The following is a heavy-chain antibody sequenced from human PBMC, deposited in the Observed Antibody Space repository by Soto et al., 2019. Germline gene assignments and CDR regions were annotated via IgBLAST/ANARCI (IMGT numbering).Heavy chain of an antibody. Sequence: GGSLRLSCAASGFTFSSYAMSWVRQAPGKGLEWVSAISGSGGSTYYADSVKGRSTISRDNSKNTLYLQMNSLRAEDTAVYYCAKGPSTTYYDFWSGYFPYYFDYWGQGTLVTVSS. V-gene: IGHV3-23*01. CDR1: GFTFSSYA. CDR3: AKGPSTTYYDFWSGYFPYYFDY. CDR2: ISGSGGST. J-gene: IGHJ4*02. D-gene: IGHD3-3*01.